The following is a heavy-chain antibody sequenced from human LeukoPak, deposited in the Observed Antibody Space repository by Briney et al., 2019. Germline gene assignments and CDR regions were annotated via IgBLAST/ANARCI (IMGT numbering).Heavy chain of an antibody. J-gene: IGHJ1*01. CDR2: ISSSGSNI. Sequence: GGTLRLSCAASGFTFSGFAMSWIRQAPGKGLEWVSYISSSGSNIYQADSVKGRFTVSRDNAKNSLYLQMNSLRAEDTAVYYCARSRDSSGYYSVYLQHWGQGTLVTVSS. D-gene: IGHD3-22*01. CDR1: GFTFSGFA. CDR3: ARSRDSSGYYSVYLQH. V-gene: IGHV3-11*04.